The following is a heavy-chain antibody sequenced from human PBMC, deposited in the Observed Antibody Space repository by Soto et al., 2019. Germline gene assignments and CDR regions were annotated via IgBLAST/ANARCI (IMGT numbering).Heavy chain of an antibody. V-gene: IGHV3-48*02. CDR1: GFTFSSYS. D-gene: IGHD6-19*01. Sequence: LRLSCAASGFTFSSYSMNWVRQAPGKGLEWVSYISSSSSTIYYADSVKGRFTISRDNAKNSLYLQMNSLRDEDTAVYYCARQLAVAGNYYYYGMDVWGQGTTVTVSS. J-gene: IGHJ6*02. CDR2: ISSSSSTI. CDR3: ARQLAVAGNYYYYGMDV.